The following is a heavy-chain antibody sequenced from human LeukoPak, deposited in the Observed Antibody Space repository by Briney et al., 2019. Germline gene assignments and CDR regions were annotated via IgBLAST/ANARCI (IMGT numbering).Heavy chain of an antibody. D-gene: IGHD6-13*01. CDR1: GGSISSYY. CDR3: ARGGSSWSDFFDY. J-gene: IGHJ4*02. CDR2: IYYSGST. Sequence: PSQTLSLTCTVSGGSISSYYSSWLRQPPGKGLEWIGYIYYSGSTNYNPSLKGRVTISVDTSKNQFSLKLSSVTAADTAVYYCARGGSSWSDFFDYWGQGTLVTVSS. V-gene: IGHV4-59*08.